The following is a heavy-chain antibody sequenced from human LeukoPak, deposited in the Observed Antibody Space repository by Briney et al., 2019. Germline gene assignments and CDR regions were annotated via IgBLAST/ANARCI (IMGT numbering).Heavy chain of an antibody. J-gene: IGHJ4*02. D-gene: IGHD3-22*01. CDR1: GFTFSSYA. V-gene: IGHV3-66*01. Sequence: GGSLRLSCAASGFTFSSYAVHWVRQAPGKGLEWVSVIYSGDSTYYADSVKGRFTISRDNSKNTLYLQMNSLRAEDTAVYYCARAGDRYFDSWGQGTLVAVSS. CDR3: ARAGDRYFDS. CDR2: IYSGDST.